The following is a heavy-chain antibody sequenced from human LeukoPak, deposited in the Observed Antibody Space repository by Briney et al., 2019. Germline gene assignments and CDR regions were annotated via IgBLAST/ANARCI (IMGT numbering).Heavy chain of an antibody. Sequence: RGESLKISCKGSGYSFTSYWISWVRQMPGKGLEWMGRIDPSDSYTNYSPSFQGHVTISADKSISTAYLQWSSLKDSDTAMYYCARLRFWGNWFDPWGQGTLVTVSS. CDR2: IDPSDSYT. CDR3: ARLRFWGNWFDP. J-gene: IGHJ5*02. D-gene: IGHD3-16*01. V-gene: IGHV5-10-1*01. CDR1: GYSFTSYW.